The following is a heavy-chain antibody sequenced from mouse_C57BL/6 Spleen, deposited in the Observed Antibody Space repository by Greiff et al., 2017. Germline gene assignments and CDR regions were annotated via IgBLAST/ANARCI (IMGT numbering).Heavy chain of an antibody. J-gene: IGHJ1*03. CDR2: IHPNSGST. V-gene: IGHV1-64*01. CDR3: ASSSITTVVAWYFGV. Sequence: QVQLLQPGAELVKPGASVKLSCTASGYTFTSYWMHWVKQRPGQGLEWIGMIHPNSGSTNYNEKFKSKATLTVDKSSSTAYMQLSRLRSEDSAVYYGASSSITTVVAWYFGVWGTGATVTVAS. CDR1: GYTFTSYW. D-gene: IGHD1-1*01.